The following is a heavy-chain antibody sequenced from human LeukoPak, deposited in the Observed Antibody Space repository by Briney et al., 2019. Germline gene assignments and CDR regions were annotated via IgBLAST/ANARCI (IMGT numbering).Heavy chain of an antibody. Sequence: GGSLRLSCAASGFTFSSYEMNWVRQAPGKGLEWVSYISSSGSTIYYADSVKGRFTISRDNAKNSLFLQMHILRAEDTAVYYCARGYDSSGYYPDYWGQGTLVTVSS. CDR3: ARGYDSSGYYPDY. CDR2: ISSSGSTI. J-gene: IGHJ4*02. CDR1: GFTFSSYE. V-gene: IGHV3-48*03. D-gene: IGHD3-22*01.